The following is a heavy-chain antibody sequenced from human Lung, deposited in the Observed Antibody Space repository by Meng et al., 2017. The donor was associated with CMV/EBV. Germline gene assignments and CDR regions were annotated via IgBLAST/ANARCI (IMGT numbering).Heavy chain of an antibody. D-gene: IGHD4-11*01. CDR2: IVPLLRTP. V-gene: IGHV1-69*08. CDR1: GGNFNSYS. Sequence: SXXVSXKAYGGNFNSYSFIWVRQAPGQGLEWVGRIVPLLRTPIFAQSFQGRVTITADRSSSTTYMELSRLRSEDTAVYYCASATYMTTQQGWFDTWGQGTLVTVSS. CDR3: ASATYMTTQQGWFDT. J-gene: IGHJ5*02.